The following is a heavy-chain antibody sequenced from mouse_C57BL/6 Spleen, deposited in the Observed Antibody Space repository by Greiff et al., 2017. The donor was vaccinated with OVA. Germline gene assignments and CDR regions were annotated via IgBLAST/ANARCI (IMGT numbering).Heavy chain of an antibody. J-gene: IGHJ2*01. V-gene: IGHV1-55*01. Sequence: QVQLKQPGAELVKPGASVKMSCKASGYTFTSYWITWVKQRPGQGLEWIGDIYPGSGSTNYNEKFKSKATLTVDTSSSTAYMQLSSLTSEDSAVYYCARGGSSGHYFDYWGQGTTLTVSS. CDR3: ARGGSSGHYFDY. CDR2: IYPGSGST. D-gene: IGHD3-2*02. CDR1: GYTFTSYW.